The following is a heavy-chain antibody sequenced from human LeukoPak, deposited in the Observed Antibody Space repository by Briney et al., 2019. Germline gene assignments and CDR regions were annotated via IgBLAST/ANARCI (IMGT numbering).Heavy chain of an antibody. CDR3: ARGSGYSYGFPDY. D-gene: IGHD5-18*01. Sequence: GGSLRLSCAASGFSVSNNYMSWVRQAPGKGLEWVSVIYSGDTTYYTDSVKGRFTISRDNSKNTLYLQMNSLRAEDTAVNYCARGSGYSYGFPDYWGQGTLVTVSS. J-gene: IGHJ4*02. CDR2: IYSGDTT. CDR1: GFSVSNNY. V-gene: IGHV3-53*01.